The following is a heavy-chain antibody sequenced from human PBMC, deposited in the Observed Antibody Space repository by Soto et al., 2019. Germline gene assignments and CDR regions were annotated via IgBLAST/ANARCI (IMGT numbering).Heavy chain of an antibody. Sequence: QVQLQESGPGLVKPSQTLSLTCTVSGGSMSSGDYYWSWIRQPPGKGQEWIGYIYYSWSTYYNPSLKSRVTISVDTSKNQFSLKLSSVTAADTAVYYCARVGYDFWTWYAFDIWGQGTMVTVSS. J-gene: IGHJ3*02. CDR1: GGSMSSGDYY. CDR3: ARVGYDFWTWYAFDI. D-gene: IGHD3-3*01. V-gene: IGHV4-30-4*01. CDR2: IYYSWST.